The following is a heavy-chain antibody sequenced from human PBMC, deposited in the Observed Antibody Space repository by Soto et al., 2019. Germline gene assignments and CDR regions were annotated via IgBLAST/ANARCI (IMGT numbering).Heavy chain of an antibody. CDR3: ARVTTPSTHYYYYMDV. V-gene: IGHV4-31*03. CDR2: IYYSGST. D-gene: IGHD4-17*01. Sequence: QVQLQESGPGLVKPSQTLSLTCTVSGGSISSGGYYWSWIRQHPGKGLEWIGYIYYSGSTYYNPSLKSRFTISVDTSKNQFSLKLSSVTAADTAVYYCARVTTPSTHYYYYMDVWGKGTTVTVSS. CDR1: GGSISSGGYY. J-gene: IGHJ6*03.